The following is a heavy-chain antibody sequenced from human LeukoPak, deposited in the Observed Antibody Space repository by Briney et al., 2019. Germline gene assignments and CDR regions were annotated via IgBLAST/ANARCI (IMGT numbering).Heavy chain of an antibody. Sequence: PGGSLRLSCAASGFTFSSYAMSWVRQAPGKGLEWVSAISGSGGSTYYADSVKGRFTISRDNSKNTLYLQMNSLRAEDTAVYYCAKVLDYDFWSGYYTNYGMDVWDQGTTVTVSS. CDR3: AKVLDYDFWSGYYTNYGMDV. CDR1: GFTFSSYA. CDR2: ISGSGGST. D-gene: IGHD3-3*01. V-gene: IGHV3-23*01. J-gene: IGHJ6*02.